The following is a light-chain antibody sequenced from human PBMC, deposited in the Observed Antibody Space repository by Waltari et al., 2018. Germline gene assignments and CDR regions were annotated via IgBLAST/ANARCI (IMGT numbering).Light chain of an antibody. Sequence: DIQMTQSPSSLSASVGDRVTITCRASQSISSDLNWYQQKPGKAPKLLIYAASSLQSGVPSRFSGSGSGTEFTLTISSLQPEDFATYYCQQSYSTPRGTFGGGTKVEIK. CDR3: QQSYSTPRGT. CDR1: QSISSD. CDR2: AAS. J-gene: IGKJ4*01. V-gene: IGKV1-39*01.